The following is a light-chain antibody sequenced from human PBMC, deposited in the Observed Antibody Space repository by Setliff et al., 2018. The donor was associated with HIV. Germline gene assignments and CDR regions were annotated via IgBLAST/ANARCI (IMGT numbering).Light chain of an antibody. Sequence: QSVLTQPPSASGTPGQRVTISCSGSSSNIGSNTVNWYRLFPGTAPKLLIYSNNNRPSGVPDRFSGSKSGTSASLAITGLQAEDEADYYCQSYDSSLSALYVFGAGTKVTVL. V-gene: IGLV1-44*01. CDR1: SSNIGSNT. CDR3: QSYDSSLSALYV. CDR2: SNN. J-gene: IGLJ1*01.